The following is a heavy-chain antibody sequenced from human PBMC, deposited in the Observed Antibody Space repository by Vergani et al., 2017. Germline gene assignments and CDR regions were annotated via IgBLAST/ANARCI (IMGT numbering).Heavy chain of an antibody. J-gene: IGHJ3*02. CDR2: INHSGST. Sequence: QVQLQQWGAGLLKPSETLSLTCAVYGGSFSGYYWSWIRQPPGKGLEWIGEINHSGSTNYNPSLKSRVTISVDTSKNPFSLKLSSVTAADTAVYYCAREKTLEDGDARGDAFDIWGQGAMVTVSS. CDR3: AREKTLEDGDARGDAFDI. V-gene: IGHV4-34*01. CDR1: GGSFSGYY. D-gene: IGHD4-17*01.